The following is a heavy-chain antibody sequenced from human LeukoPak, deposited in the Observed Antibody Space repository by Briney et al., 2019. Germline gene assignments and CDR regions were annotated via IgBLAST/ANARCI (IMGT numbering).Heavy chain of an antibody. V-gene: IGHV3-7*01. J-gene: IGHJ4*02. CDR1: GFTFSRYW. CDR3: ARDRFEDYGDTELGY. D-gene: IGHD4-17*01. CDR2: IKQDGSEK. Sequence: GGSLRLSCAASGFTFSRYWMSWVRQAPGKGLEWVANIKQDGSEKYYVDSVKGRFTISRDNAKNSLYLQMNSLRVEDTAVYYCARDRFEDYGDTELGYWGQGALVTVSS.